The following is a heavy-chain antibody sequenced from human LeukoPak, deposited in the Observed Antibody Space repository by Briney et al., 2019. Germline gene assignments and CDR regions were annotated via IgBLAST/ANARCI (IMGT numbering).Heavy chain of an antibody. Sequence: PGRSLRLSCAASGFTFSSYAMHWVRQAPGKGLEWVAVISYDGSNKYYADSVKGRFTISRDNSKNTLYLQMNSLRAEDTAVYYCARVLVRGQQLVYYYYYMDVWGKGTTVTVSS. CDR3: ARVLVRGQQLVYYYYYMDV. D-gene: IGHD6-13*01. CDR1: GFTFSSYA. J-gene: IGHJ6*03. V-gene: IGHV3-30*04. CDR2: ISYDGSNK.